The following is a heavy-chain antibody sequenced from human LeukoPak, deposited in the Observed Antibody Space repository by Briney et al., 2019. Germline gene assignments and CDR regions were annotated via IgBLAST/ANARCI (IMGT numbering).Heavy chain of an antibody. V-gene: IGHV1-18*01. Sequence: ASVKVSCXASGYTFTRYGISWVRQAPGQGLEWMGWISANNGDTNSAQKFQGRVTMTTDTSTSTAYMELRSLRSDGTAVYYCARDFFHGHCAGLSCFLLDYWGQGSLVTVSS. J-gene: IGHJ4*02. CDR1: GYTFTRYG. CDR3: ARDFFHGHCAGLSCFLLDY. CDR2: ISANNGDT. D-gene: IGHD2-15*01.